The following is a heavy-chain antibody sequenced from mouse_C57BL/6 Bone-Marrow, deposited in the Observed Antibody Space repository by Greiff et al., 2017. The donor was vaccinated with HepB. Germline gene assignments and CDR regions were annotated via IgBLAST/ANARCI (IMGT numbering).Heavy chain of an antibody. CDR3: TLYGNYAWFAY. D-gene: IGHD2-1*01. Sequence: VQLQQFGAELVRPGASVKLSCTASGFNIKDDYMHWVKQRPEQGLEWIGWIDPENGDTEYASKFQGKATITADTSSNTAYLQLSSLTSEDTAVYYCTLYGNYAWFAYWGQGTLVTVSA. V-gene: IGHV14-4*01. J-gene: IGHJ3*01. CDR2: IDPENGDT. CDR1: GFNIKDDY.